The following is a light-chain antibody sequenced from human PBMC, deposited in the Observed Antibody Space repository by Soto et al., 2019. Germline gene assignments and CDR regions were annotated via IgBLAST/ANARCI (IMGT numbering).Light chain of an antibody. Sequence: EIVMTQSPATLSVSPGERATLSCRASQSVSSNLAWYQQKPGQAPRLLIYGASTRATGIPARFSGSGSGTEFTLTISSLQSEDVAAYYCQQYDTWPLILGQGTRLEIK. V-gene: IGKV3-15*01. CDR1: QSVSSN. J-gene: IGKJ5*01. CDR2: GAS. CDR3: QQYDTWPLI.